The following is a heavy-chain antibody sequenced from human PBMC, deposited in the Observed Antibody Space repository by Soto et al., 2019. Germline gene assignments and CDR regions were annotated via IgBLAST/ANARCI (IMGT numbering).Heavy chain of an antibody. CDR2: IYYSGST. Sequence: SETLYLTCTVSGGSISSSSYYWGWIRQPPGKGLEWIGSIYYSGSTYYNPSLKSRVTISVDTSKNQFSLKLSSVTAADTAVYYCARQSPDYDFWSGYYSYYYGMDVWGQGTTVTVS. J-gene: IGHJ6*02. V-gene: IGHV4-39*01. CDR1: GGSISSSSYY. CDR3: ARQSPDYDFWSGYYSYYYGMDV. D-gene: IGHD3-3*01.